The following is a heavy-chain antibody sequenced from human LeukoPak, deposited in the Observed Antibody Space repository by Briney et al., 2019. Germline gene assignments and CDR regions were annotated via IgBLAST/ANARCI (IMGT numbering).Heavy chain of an antibody. Sequence: SETLSLTCAVYGGSFSGYYWSWIRQPPGKGLEWIGEINHSGSTNYNPSLKSRVTISVDTSKNQFSLKLSSVTAADTAVYYCARGSYDFWSGYSSWFDPWGQGTLVTVSS. D-gene: IGHD3-3*01. V-gene: IGHV4-34*01. CDR3: ARGSYDFWSGYSSWFDP. CDR2: INHSGST. J-gene: IGHJ5*02. CDR1: GGSFSGYY.